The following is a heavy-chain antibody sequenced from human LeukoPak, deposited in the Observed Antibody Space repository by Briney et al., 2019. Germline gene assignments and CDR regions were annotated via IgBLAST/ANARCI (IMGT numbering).Heavy chain of an antibody. Sequence: GGSLRLSCAASGFTFSSYAMSWVRQAPGKGLEWVSAISGSGGSTYYADSVKGRFTISRDNSKNTLYLQMNSPRAEDTAVYYCAKNLEGYHFYGMDVWGKGTTVTVTS. CDR3: AKNLEGYHFYGMDV. V-gene: IGHV3-23*01. CDR1: GFTFSSYA. J-gene: IGHJ6*04. D-gene: IGHD5-24*01. CDR2: ISGSGGST.